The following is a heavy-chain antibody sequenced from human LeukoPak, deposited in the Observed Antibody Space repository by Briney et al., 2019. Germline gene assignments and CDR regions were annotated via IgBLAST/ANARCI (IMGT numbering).Heavy chain of an antibody. CDR2: IYSGGST. Sequence: GGSLRLSCAASGFTDYMTWVRQAPGKGLEWVSVIYSGGSTYYAASVRGRFSVSRDNSKNTVYLQMNSLRAEDTAVYYCAGVSFSSGWYRDYWGQGTLVTVSS. CDR3: AGVSFSSGWYRDY. V-gene: IGHV3-53*01. J-gene: IGHJ4*02. CDR1: GFTDY. D-gene: IGHD6-19*01.